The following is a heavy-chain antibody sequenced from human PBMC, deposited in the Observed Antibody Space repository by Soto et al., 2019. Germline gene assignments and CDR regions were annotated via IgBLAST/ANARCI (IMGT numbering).Heavy chain of an antibody. J-gene: IGHJ4*02. CDR1: GFTFDDYG. CDR3: AREEVPLVRGIIFDC. CDR2: INWNGDTT. D-gene: IGHD3-10*01. Sequence: SGGSLRLSCAASGFTFDDYGMSWVRQAPGKGLEWVSGINWNGDTTGYADSVKGRFTISRDNAKNSLYLQMNSLRAEDTALYYCAREEVPLVRGIIFDCWGQGTLVTVSS. V-gene: IGHV3-20*04.